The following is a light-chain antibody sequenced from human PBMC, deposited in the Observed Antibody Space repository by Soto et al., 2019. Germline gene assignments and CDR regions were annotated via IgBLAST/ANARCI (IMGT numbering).Light chain of an antibody. CDR2: DVS. V-gene: IGLV2-14*01. J-gene: IGLJ1*01. Sequence: QSVLTQPASVSGSPGQSITISCTGTSSDVGGYNYVSWYQQHPGKAPKLMIYDVSNRPSGVSNRFSGSKSGNTASLTISGLQAEDEADYYCSSYTSSRSTLDVFGTGTKVTVL. CDR1: SSDVGGYNY. CDR3: SSYTSSRSTLDV.